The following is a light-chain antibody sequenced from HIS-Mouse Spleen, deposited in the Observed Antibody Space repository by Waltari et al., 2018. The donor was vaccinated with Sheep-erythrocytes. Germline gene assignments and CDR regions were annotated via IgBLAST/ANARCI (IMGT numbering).Light chain of an antibody. J-gene: IGKJ4*01. CDR3: QQRSNWLT. CDR2: DAS. CDR1: QSVSSY. V-gene: IGKV3-11*01. Sequence: IVLTQSPATLSLSPGERATLPGRASQSVSSYLAWYQQKPGQAPRLLIYDASNRAAGIPARFSGSGSGTDFTLTISSLEPEDFAVYYCQQRSNWLTFGGGTKVEIK.